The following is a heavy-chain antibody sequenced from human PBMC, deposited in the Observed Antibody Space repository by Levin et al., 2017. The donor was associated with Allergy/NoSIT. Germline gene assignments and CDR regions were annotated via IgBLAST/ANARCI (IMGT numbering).Heavy chain of an antibody. D-gene: IGHD6-19*01. V-gene: IGHV3-30*04. CDR1: GFTLRYYA. J-gene: IGHJ5*01. CDR2: VSYDGSST. CDR3: ARQLYSYSSGWFDF. Sequence: GGSLRLSCAASGFTLRYYAMHWVRQAPGKGLEWVALVSYDGSSTHVADSVKGRFTISRDNSKNRLSLQMNSLSPEDTAVYYCARQLYSYSSGWFDFWGQGTLVTVSS.